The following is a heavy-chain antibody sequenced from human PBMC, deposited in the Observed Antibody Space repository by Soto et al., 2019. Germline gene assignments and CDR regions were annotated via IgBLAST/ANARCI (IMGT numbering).Heavy chain of an antibody. Sequence: GGSLRLSCAASGVIFNNYGMHWVRQAPGKGLEWLAVITSDGSNKFYADSVRGRFTISRDNSKKTLYLQMNSLRTGDTAVYWCVSQRWLEPFEYWGQGTLVTVSS. CDR2: ITSDGSNK. CDR3: VSQRWLEPFEY. J-gene: IGHJ4*02. D-gene: IGHD5-12*01. V-gene: IGHV3-30*03. CDR1: GVIFNNYG.